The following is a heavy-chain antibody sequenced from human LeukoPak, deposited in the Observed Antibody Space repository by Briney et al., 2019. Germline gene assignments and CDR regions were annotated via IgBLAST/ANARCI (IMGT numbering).Heavy chain of an antibody. D-gene: IGHD3-10*01. CDR1: GFSFPNYW. CDR2: IYPEDSDT. J-gene: IGHJ3*02. CDR3: ARETFGGTAFDI. V-gene: IGHV5-51*01. Sequence: GESLKISCKGSGFSFPNYWIGWVRQMPGKGLEWMGIIYPEDSDTRYSTSFQGHVTMSADTSLMTAYLHWSSLKASDTAMYYCARETFGGTAFDIWGQGTMVTVSS.